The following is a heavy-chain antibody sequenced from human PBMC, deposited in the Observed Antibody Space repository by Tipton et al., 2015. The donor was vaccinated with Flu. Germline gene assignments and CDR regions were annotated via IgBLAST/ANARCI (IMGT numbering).Heavy chain of an antibody. CDR1: GDSINNYY. J-gene: IGHJ5*02. D-gene: IGHD6-13*01. CDR2: VYYTGST. CDR3: ARALYSSNWYGSVWLDP. Sequence: TLSLTCTVSGDSINNYYWSWIRQPPGKGLEWIGYVYYTGSTNYNPSLRSRVSMSLDTSKNQVSLKLSSVTAADTAVYFCARALYSSNWYGSVWLDPWGQGTQVTVSS. V-gene: IGHV4-59*01.